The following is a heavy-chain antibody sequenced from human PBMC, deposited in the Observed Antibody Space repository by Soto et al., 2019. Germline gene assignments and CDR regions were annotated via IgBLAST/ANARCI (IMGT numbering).Heavy chain of an antibody. J-gene: IGHJ6*02. CDR1: VGTFSRYA. Sequence: QVQLVQSGAEVKKHGSSVKVSCKAYVGTFSRYAISWVRQAPGQGLEGMGGIIPIFVTANYAQKFQGRVTITADESTSTAYMELSSLIAEDAAVQYCAREGCSVGSCYPREYYYGTMDVWGQGTTVSVSS. V-gene: IGHV1-69*01. CDR2: IIPIFVTA. D-gene: IGHD2-15*01. CDR3: AREGCSVGSCYPREYYYGTMDV.